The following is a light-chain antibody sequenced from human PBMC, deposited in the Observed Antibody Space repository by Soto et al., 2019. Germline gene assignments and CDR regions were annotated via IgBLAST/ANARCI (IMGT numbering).Light chain of an antibody. Sequence: DIQMTQSPSTLSASVGDRVTITCRASQTIDSWLAWYQQRPGKPPNLLIYKASTLASGVPSRFSGSGSGTDFTLTISRLEPEDFAVYYCQQYGSSPWTFGQGTRLEIK. J-gene: IGKJ5*01. CDR3: QQYGSSPWT. CDR2: KAS. CDR1: QTIDSW. V-gene: IGKV1-5*03.